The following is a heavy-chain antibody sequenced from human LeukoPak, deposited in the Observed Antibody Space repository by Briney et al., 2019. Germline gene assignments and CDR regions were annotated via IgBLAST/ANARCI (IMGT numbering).Heavy chain of an antibody. CDR2: IRYDGSNK. CDR3: AKDRVVGYYGSGSYYNEYYFDY. Sequence: AESLRLSCAASGFTFSSYGMHWIRQAPGKGLEWVAFIRYDGSNKYYADSVKGRFTISRDNSKNTLYLQMNSLRAEDTAVYYCAKDRVVGYYGSGSYYNEYYFDYWGQGTLVTVSS. D-gene: IGHD3-10*01. V-gene: IGHV3-30*02. J-gene: IGHJ4*02. CDR1: GFTFSSYG.